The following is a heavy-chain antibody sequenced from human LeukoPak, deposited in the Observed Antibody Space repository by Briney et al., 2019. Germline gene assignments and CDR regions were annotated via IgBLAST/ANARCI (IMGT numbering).Heavy chain of an antibody. Sequence: PGRSLRLSCAASGFTFSSYGMHWVRQAPGKGLEWVAVISYDGSNKYYADSVKGRFTISRDNSKNTLYLQMNSLRAEDTAVYYCAKELTMVRGVIPYYYYYGMDVWGQGTTVTVSS. CDR1: GFTFSSYG. J-gene: IGHJ6*02. V-gene: IGHV3-30*18. D-gene: IGHD3-10*01. CDR3: AKELTMVRGVIPYYYYYGMDV. CDR2: ISYDGSNK.